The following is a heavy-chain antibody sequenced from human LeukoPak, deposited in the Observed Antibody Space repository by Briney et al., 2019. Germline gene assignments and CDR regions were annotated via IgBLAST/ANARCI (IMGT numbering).Heavy chain of an antibody. V-gene: IGHV3-7*01. CDR1: GFTFSSYW. CDR2: IKEDGSQK. Sequence: PGGSLRLSCAASGFTFSSYWMTWIRQAPGKGLEWVANIKEDGSQKYYVDSVKGRFTVSKDNDKNSLYLQMNSLRAEDTAVYYCARNRGWQQFDYWGQGTLVAVSS. D-gene: IGHD5-24*01. J-gene: IGHJ4*02. CDR3: ARNRGWQQFDY.